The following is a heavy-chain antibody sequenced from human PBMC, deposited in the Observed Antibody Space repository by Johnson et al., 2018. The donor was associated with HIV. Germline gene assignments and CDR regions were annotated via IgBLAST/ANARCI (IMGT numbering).Heavy chain of an antibody. V-gene: IGHV3-13*01. D-gene: IGHD1-26*01. J-gene: IGHJ3*02. CDR2: IGTGGDT. CDR3: ARSRWGSTLGALDI. CDR1: GFTFTTYD. Sequence: VQLVESGGGLVQPGGSLRLSCAASGFTFTTYDMHWVRQGTGKGLEWVSGIGTGGDTHYPDSVKGRFTISRENAKNSLYLQMNSLRAVDTAVYYCARSRWGSTLGALDIWGQGTMVTVSS.